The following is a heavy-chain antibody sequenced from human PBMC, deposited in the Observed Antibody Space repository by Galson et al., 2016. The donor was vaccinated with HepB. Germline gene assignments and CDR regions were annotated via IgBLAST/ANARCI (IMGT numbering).Heavy chain of an antibody. CDR2: ISTSSSRM. CDR3: ARLFYGDYLFDY. CDR1: GFTFSDYY. J-gene: IGHJ4*02. V-gene: IGHV3-11*01. Sequence: SLRLSCAASGFTFSDYYMSWIRQAPGKGLEWVSYISTSSSRMHYADSVKGRFAISRDNARNSLYLQMSSLRAEDTAVYYCARLFYGDYLFDYWGQGALVTVSS. D-gene: IGHD4-17*01.